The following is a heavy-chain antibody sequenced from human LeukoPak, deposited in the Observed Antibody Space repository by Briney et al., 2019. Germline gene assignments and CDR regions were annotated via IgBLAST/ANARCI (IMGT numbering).Heavy chain of an antibody. J-gene: IGHJ6*02. V-gene: IGHV2-5*02. CDR2: IYGDDDE. CDR3: AHSRLGGVREVYYYPYGMDV. D-gene: IGHD7-27*01. Sequence: SGPTLVKPTQTLTLTCTFSGFSLNTSGVGVGWIRQPPGKALEWLALIYGDDDERYSPALKSRLSINRDTSKNQVVLTMTNMDPVDTATYYCAHSRLGGVREVYYYPYGMDVWGQGTTVTVSS. CDR1: GFSLNTSGVG.